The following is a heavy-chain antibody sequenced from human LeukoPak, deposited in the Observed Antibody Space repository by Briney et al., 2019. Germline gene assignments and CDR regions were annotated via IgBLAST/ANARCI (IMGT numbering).Heavy chain of an antibody. J-gene: IGHJ4*02. CDR3: ARGRYCSGGSCYPEDY. CDR2: IIPIFGTA. Sequence: SVKVSCKASGGTFSSYAISWVGQAPGQGLEWMGGIIPIFGTANYAQKFQGRVTITADKSTSTAYMELSSLRSEDTAVYYCARGRYCSGGSCYPEDYWGQGTLVTVSS. CDR1: GGTFSSYA. D-gene: IGHD2-15*01. V-gene: IGHV1-69*06.